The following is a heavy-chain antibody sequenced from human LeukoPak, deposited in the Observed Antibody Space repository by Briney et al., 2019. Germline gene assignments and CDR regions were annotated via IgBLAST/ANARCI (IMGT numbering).Heavy chain of an antibody. CDR2: ISISSSTI. V-gene: IGHV3-48*01. CDR3: ARHPQYSSGWYEILIAHDAFDI. Sequence: PGGSLRLSCAASGFTFSSYSMSWVRQAPGKGLEWVSYISISSSTIYYAYSVTGRFTISRDNAKNSLYLQMHSLRAEDTAVYYCARHPQYSSGWYEILIAHDAFDIWGQGTMVTVSS. J-gene: IGHJ3*02. CDR1: GFTFSSYS. D-gene: IGHD6-19*01.